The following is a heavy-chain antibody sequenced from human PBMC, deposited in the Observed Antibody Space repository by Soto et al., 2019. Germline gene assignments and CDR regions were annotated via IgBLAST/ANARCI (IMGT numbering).Heavy chain of an antibody. CDR3: ARETPFPYYYGSGSTYRNLDY. CDR1: GGSISSSNW. J-gene: IGHJ4*02. CDR2: IYHSGST. V-gene: IGHV4-4*02. D-gene: IGHD3-10*01. Sequence: SETLSLTCAVSGGSISSSNWWSWVRQPPGKGLEWIGEIYHSGSTNYNPSLKSRVTISVDKSKNQFSLKLSSVTAADTAVYYGARETPFPYYYGSGSTYRNLDYWGQGTLVTVSS.